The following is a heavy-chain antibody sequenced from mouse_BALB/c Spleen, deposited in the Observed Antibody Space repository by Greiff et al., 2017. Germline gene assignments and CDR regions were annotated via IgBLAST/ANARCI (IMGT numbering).Heavy chain of an antibody. CDR2: IYPGDGDT. J-gene: IGHJ4*01. CDR1: GYTFTSYW. CDR3: ARSRDEYAMDY. Sequence: VQLVESGAELARPGASVKLSCKASGYTFTSYWMQWVKQRPGQGLEWIGAIYPGDGDTRYTQKFKGKATLTADKSSSTAYMQLSSLASEDSAVYYCARSRDEYAMDYWGQGTSVTVSS. V-gene: IGHV1-87*01. D-gene: IGHD3-3*01.